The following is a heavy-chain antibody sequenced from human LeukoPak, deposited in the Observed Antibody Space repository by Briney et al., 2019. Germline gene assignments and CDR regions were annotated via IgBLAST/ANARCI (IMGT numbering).Heavy chain of an antibody. CDR2: INSDGSTT. V-gene: IGHV3-74*01. CDR1: GFTFNSYW. Sequence: PGGSLRLSCAASGFTFNSYWMHWVRQDPGKGLAWVSRINSDGSTTTYADSVKGRFTISRDDAKNTLYLQMNSLRAEDSAVYYCGGTYCSNGVCYRDDSFDIWGQGTPVTVSS. D-gene: IGHD2-8*01. CDR3: GGTYCSNGVCYRDDSFDI. J-gene: IGHJ3*02.